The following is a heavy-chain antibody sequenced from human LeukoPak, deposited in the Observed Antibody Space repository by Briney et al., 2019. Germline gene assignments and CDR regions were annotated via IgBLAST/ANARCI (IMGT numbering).Heavy chain of an antibody. D-gene: IGHD2-15*01. V-gene: IGHV1-69*04. J-gene: IGHJ6*02. CDR2: IIPILGIA. CDR3: ARTGDRAVVVVAARDRYYYYGMDV. Sequence: VASVKVSCKASGGTFSSYAISWVRQAPGQGLEWMGRIIPILGIANYAQKFQGRVTITADKSTSTAYMELSSLRSEDTAVYYCARTGDRAVVVVAARDRYYYYGMDVWGQGTTVTVSS. CDR1: GGTFSSYA.